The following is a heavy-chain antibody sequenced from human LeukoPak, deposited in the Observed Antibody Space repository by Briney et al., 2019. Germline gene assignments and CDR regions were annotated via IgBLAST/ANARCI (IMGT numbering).Heavy chain of an antibody. CDR1: GGSISSYY. CDR3: ARDRAAVSWFDP. D-gene: IGHD6-13*01. Sequence: SETLSLTCTVSGGSISSYYWTWIRQSPGKGLEWIGFFHHSGSTNYNPSFKSRVTISADTSNNHFSLRLTSVTAADTAVYYCARDRAAVSWFDPWGQGTLVTVSS. V-gene: IGHV4-59*01. CDR2: FHHSGST. J-gene: IGHJ5*02.